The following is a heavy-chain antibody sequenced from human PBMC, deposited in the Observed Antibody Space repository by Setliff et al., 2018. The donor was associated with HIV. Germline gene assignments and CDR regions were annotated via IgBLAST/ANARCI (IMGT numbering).Heavy chain of an antibody. V-gene: IGHV3-33*01. J-gene: IGHJ4*02. CDR1: GFTFSSYG. D-gene: IGHD2-15*01. CDR2: IWYDGSNK. Sequence: GGSLRLSCAASGFTFSSYGMHWVRQAPGKGLEWVAVIWYDGSNKYYADSVKGRFSVSRDNSKNTVFLQMNSLRVEDTALYYCARGVPGICSGGTCYLEYWGQGALVTVSS. CDR3: ARGVPGICSGGTCYLEY.